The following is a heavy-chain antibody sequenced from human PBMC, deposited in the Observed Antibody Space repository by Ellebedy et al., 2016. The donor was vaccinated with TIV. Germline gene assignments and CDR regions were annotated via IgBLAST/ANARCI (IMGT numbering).Heavy chain of an antibody. Sequence: GESLKISCAASGFTFDDYGMSWVRQAPGKGLEWVATINQGGSETYYVDSVKGRFTISRDNSKNSLYLQMNSLRADDTALYYCASAARGSGAYESFWGQGTLVTVSS. J-gene: IGHJ4*02. V-gene: IGHV3-7*01. CDR3: ASAARGSGAYESF. CDR1: GFTFDDYG. CDR2: INQGGSET. D-gene: IGHD5-12*01.